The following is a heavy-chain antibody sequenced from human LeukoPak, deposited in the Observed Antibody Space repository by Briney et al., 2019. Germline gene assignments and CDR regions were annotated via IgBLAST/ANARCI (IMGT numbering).Heavy chain of an antibody. Sequence: PSETLSLTCTVSGGSISSSSYYWGWIRQPPGKGLEWIGSIYYSGSTYYNPSLKSRVTISVDTSKNQFSLKLSSVTAADTAVYYCARQPVYGQYYYYYMDVWGKGTMVTVSS. CDR2: IYYSGST. D-gene: IGHD2-8*01. CDR3: ARQPVYGQYYYYYMDV. V-gene: IGHV4-39*01. J-gene: IGHJ6*03. CDR1: GGSISSSSYY.